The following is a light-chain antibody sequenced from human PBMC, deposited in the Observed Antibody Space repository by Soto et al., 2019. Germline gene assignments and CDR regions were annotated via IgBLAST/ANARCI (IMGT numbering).Light chain of an antibody. CDR3: GTWDSSLSAGPYV. V-gene: IGLV1-51*01. CDR2: DNN. CDR1: SSNIGRNY. Sequence: QSVLTQPPSVSAASGQKVTISCSGRSSNIGRNYVSWYQQLHGTAPKLLIYDNNKRPSGIPDRFSGSKSGTSATLDITGLQTGDEADYYCGTWDSSLSAGPYVFGTGTKLTVL. J-gene: IGLJ1*01.